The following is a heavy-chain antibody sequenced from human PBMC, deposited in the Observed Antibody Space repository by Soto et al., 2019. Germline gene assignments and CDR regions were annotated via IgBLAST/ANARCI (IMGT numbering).Heavy chain of an antibody. D-gene: IGHD3-10*01. CDR3: ARPYGSGSYYHFDY. CDR2: IIPIFGTA. V-gene: IGHV1-69*01. CDR1: GGTFSSYA. Sequence: QVQLVQSGAEVKKSGSSVKVSCKASGGTFSSYAISWVRQAPGQGLEWMGGIIPIFGTANYAQKFQGRVTITADESTSTAYMELSSLRSEDTAVYYCARPYGSGSYYHFDYWGQGTLVTVSS. J-gene: IGHJ4*02.